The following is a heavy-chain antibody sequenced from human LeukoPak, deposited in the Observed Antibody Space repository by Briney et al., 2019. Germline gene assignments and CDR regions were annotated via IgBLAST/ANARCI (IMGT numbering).Heavy chain of an antibody. J-gene: IGHJ4*02. D-gene: IGHD2-15*01. Sequence: TGGSLRLSCAASGFTFSSYGMHWVRQAPGKGLERVAVIWYDGSNKYYADSVKGRFTISRDNSKNTLYLQMNSLRAEDTAVYYCARGAAATDPDYWGQGTLVTVSS. CDR1: GFTFSSYG. V-gene: IGHV3-33*01. CDR2: IWYDGSNK. CDR3: ARGAAATDPDY.